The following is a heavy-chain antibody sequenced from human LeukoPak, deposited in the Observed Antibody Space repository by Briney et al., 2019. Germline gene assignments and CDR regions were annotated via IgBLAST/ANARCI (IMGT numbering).Heavy chain of an antibody. J-gene: IGHJ3*02. CDR1: GFTFSDYY. D-gene: IGHD6-13*01. V-gene: IGHV3-11*01. CDR2: ISSSGSTI. CDR3: ARDDGIAAAGTYAFDI. Sequence: GGSLRLSCAASGFTFSDYYMSWIRQAPGKGLEWVSYISSSGSTIYYADSVKGRFTISRDNAKNSLYLQMNSLRAEDTAVYYCARDDGIAAAGTYAFDIWGRGTMVTVSS.